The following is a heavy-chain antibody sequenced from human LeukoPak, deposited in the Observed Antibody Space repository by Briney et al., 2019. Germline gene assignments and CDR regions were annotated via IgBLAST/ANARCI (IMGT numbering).Heavy chain of an antibody. CDR2: IYPGDSDT. CDR3: ARPAVYYYDSSGYYYESGLEY. D-gene: IGHD3-22*01. Sequence: GESLRISCKGSGYSFTSYWIGWVSQMPGKGLEWMGIIYPGDSDTRYSPSFQGQVTISADKSISTAYLQWSSLKASDTAMYYCARPAVYYYDSSGYYYESGLEYWGQGTLVTVSS. V-gene: IGHV5-51*01. CDR1: GYSFTSYW. J-gene: IGHJ4*02.